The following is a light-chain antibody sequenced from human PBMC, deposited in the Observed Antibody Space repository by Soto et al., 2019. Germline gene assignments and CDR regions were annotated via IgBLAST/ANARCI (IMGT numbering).Light chain of an antibody. Sequence: DVVMTQSPLSLPVTLGQPASISCTASQSLIHSDGSTDLSWFQQRPGQSPSRLIYEVSDRDSGVPDKFSGSGSGPDFTLKISRVEAEDVGVYYCMPGTHWPWTFGQGTEVEIK. V-gene: IGKV2-30*02. CDR2: EVS. CDR3: MPGTHWPWT. CDR1: QSLIHSDGSTD. J-gene: IGKJ1*01.